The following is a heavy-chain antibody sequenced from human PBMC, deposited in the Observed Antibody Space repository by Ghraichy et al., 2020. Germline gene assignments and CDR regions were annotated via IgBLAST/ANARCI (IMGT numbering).Heavy chain of an antibody. CDR3: ARGYFYGMDV. CDR1: GFTFSSYW. Sequence: LSLTCAASGFTFSSYWMHWVLQAPGKGLVWVSRINSDVSSTSYADSVKGRFTISRDNAKNTLYLQMNSLRAEDTAVYYCARGYFYGMDVWGQGTTVTVSS. CDR2: INSDVSST. V-gene: IGHV3-74*01. J-gene: IGHJ6*02.